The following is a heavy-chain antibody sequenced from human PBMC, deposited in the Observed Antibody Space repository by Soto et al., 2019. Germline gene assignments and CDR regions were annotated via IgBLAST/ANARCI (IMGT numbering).Heavy chain of an antibody. D-gene: IGHD3-10*01. Sequence: ASVQVSCKTFGYIFTSYNMHRVRQAPGQSPEWMGFITPATGNTEYSQRFQGRVTITRDTSASTVYMDLSSLRSEDTAVYYCAREDGGGPLDYWGQGTLVTVSS. CDR2: ITPATGNT. CDR1: GYIFTSYN. V-gene: IGHV1-3*01. J-gene: IGHJ4*01. CDR3: AREDGGGPLDY.